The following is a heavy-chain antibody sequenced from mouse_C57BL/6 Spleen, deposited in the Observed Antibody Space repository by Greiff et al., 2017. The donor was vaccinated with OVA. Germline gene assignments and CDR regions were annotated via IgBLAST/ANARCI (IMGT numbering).Heavy chain of an antibody. D-gene: IGHD1-1*01. CDR3: ARYGSSDGFAY. Sequence: EVHLVESGGGLVQPGGSLSLSCAASGFTFTDYYMSWVRQPPGKALEWLGFIRNKANGYTTEYSASVKGRFTISRDNSQSILYLQMNALRAEDSATYYCARYGSSDGFAYWGQGTLVTVSA. CDR2: IRNKANGYTT. J-gene: IGHJ3*01. CDR1: GFTFTDYY. V-gene: IGHV7-3*01.